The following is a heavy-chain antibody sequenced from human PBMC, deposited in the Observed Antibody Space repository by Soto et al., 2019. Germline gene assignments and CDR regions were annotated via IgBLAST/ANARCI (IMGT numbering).Heavy chain of an antibody. V-gene: IGHV3-23*01. D-gene: IGHD2-2*01. CDR3: AKDPLIVVVPAAIWFDP. CDR2: ISGSGADT. J-gene: IGHJ5*02. CDR1: GFTFSNYG. Sequence: GGSLRLSCAASGFTFSNYGMSWVRQAPGKGLEWVSAISGSGADTNYADSVKGRFTISRDNSKITLFLQMNSLRAEDTAVYYCAKDPLIVVVPAAIWFDPWGQGTLVTVSS.